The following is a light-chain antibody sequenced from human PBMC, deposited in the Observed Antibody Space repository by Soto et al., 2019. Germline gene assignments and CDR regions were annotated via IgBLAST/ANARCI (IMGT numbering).Light chain of an antibody. CDR3: SSYAGSNNFVV. V-gene: IGLV2-8*01. CDR2: EVS. J-gene: IGLJ2*01. CDR1: SSDVGGYNY. Sequence: QSALTQPPSASGSPGQSVTISCTGTSSDVGGYNYVSWYQQHPGKAPQLVIYEVSKRPSGVPDRFSGSKSGNTASLTVSGLQAEDEADYYCSSYAGSNNFVVFGGGTKVTVL.